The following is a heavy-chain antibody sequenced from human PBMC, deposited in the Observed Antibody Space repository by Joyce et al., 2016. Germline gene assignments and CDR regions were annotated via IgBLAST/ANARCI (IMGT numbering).Heavy chain of an antibody. V-gene: IGHV1-69*01. CDR1: GGTSSSYA. CDR2: NIHSFNKA. CDR3: ARDANQVPAFDI. Sequence: QVQLVQSGAEVKKPGSSVKVSCKASGGTSSSYAISWVRQAPGQGLEWMGGNIHSFNKANYAQKFQDRVTFTADESTSTVYMEVSSLRFQDTAVYFCARDANQVPAFDIWGQGTLVTVSS. D-gene: IGHD4/OR15-4a*01. J-gene: IGHJ3*02.